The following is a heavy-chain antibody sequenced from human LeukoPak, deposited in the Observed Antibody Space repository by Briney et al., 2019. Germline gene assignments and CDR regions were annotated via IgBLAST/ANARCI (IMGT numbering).Heavy chain of an antibody. CDR1: GGSISSYY. D-gene: IGHD4-17*01. CDR3: ARDGSDYGDYANDY. J-gene: IGHJ4*02. CDR2: IYYSGST. V-gene: IGHV4-59*12. Sequence: SETLSLTCTVSGGSISSYYWSWIRQPPGKGLEWIGYIYYSGSTNYNPSLKSRVTISVDTSKNQFSLKLSSVTAADTAVYYCARDGSDYGDYANDYWGQGTLVTVSS.